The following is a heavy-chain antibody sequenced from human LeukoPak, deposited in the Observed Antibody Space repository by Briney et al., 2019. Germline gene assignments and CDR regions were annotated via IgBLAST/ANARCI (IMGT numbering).Heavy chain of an antibody. CDR2: ISYDGSNK. J-gene: IGHJ6*02. CDR1: GFTFSSYA. CDR3: AKGEYYYYYGMDV. Sequence: GGSLRLSCAASGFTFSSYAMSWVRQAPGKGLEWVAVISYDGSNKYYADSVKGRFTISRDNSKNTLYLQMNSLRAEDTAVYYCAKGEYYYYYGMDVWGQGTTVTVSS. V-gene: IGHV3-30*18.